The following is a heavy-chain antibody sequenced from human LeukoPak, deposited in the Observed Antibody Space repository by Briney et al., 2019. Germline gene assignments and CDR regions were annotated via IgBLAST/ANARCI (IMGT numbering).Heavy chain of an antibody. CDR3: ARHTWIQLWFDY. CDR1: GGSISSSSYY. CDR2: IYYSGST. J-gene: IGHJ5*01. D-gene: IGHD5-18*01. V-gene: IGHV4-39*01. Sequence: PSETLSLTCTVSGGSISSSSYYWGWFRQPPGKGLEWIGSIYYSGSTYYNPSLKSRVTISVDTSKNQFSLKLSSVTAADTAVYYCARHTWIQLWFDYWGQGTLVTVSS.